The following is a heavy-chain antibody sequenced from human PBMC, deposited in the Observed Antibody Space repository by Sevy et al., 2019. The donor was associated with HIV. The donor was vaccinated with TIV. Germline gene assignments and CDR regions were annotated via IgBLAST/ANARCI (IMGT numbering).Heavy chain of an antibody. CDR2: TYYRSKWYS. CDR1: GDSVSTSSAT. J-gene: IGHJ6*02. Sequence: QSQTLSLTCAISGDSVSTSSATWNWFRQSPSRGLELLGRTYYRSKWYSDYEVSVKGRVTINPDTSKNQFSLHLESVTPEDTAVYFCARGDELNSYYYGMDVWGQGTTVTVSS. V-gene: IGHV6-1*01. D-gene: IGHD1-7*01. CDR3: ARGDELNSYYYGMDV.